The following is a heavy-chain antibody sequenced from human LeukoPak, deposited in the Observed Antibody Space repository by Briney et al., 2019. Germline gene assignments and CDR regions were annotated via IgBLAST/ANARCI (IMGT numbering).Heavy chain of an antibody. CDR3: ARDSSDLGFDY. CDR2: IYHSGST. Sequence: SQTLSLTCAVSGGSISSGGYSWSWIRQPPGKGLEWIGYIYHSGSTYYNPSLKGRVTISVDRSKNQFSLKLNSVTAADTAVYYCARDSSDLGFDYWGQGTLVTVSS. D-gene: IGHD7-27*01. CDR1: GGSISSGGYS. V-gene: IGHV4-30-2*01. J-gene: IGHJ4*02.